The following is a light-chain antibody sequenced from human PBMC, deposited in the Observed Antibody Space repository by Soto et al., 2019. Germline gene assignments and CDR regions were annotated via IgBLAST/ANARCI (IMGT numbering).Light chain of an antibody. CDR1: SGHSCYI. CDR3: ETGDSNSLV. J-gene: IGLJ2*01. Sequence: QPVLTQSSSASASLGSSVKLTCTLSSGHSCYIIAWHQQQPGKAPRHFMNLEGSGSYNKGSGVPDRFSGSSSGADRYLTISNLQFEDEADYYCETGDSNSLVFGGGTKLTVL. CDR2: LEGSGSY. V-gene: IGLV4-60*02.